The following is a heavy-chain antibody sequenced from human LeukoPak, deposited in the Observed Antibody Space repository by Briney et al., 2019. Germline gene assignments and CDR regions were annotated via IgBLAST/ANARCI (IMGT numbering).Heavy chain of an antibody. CDR3: ARAEQQLTHYGMDV. J-gene: IGHJ6*02. D-gene: IGHD6-13*01. V-gene: IGHV4-59*01. CDR1: GGSISSYY. Sequence: SETLSLTCTVSGGSISSYYWSWIRQPPGKGLEWIGYIYYSGSTNYNPSLKSRATISVDTSKNQFSLKLSSVTAADTAVYYCARAEQQLTHYGMDVWGQGTTVTVSS. CDR2: IYYSGST.